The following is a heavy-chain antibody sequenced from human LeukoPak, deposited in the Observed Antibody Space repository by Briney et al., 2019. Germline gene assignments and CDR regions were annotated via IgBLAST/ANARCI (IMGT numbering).Heavy chain of an antibody. CDR2: INHSGSN. Sequence: KPSETLSLTCAVYGVSFSGYYWSWLRQPPGKGLEWFGEINHSGSNNYNPSLKSRVIISVDTSKNQFSLKLSSVPGADTAVYYCARHAGEAVAGTSPRFFFDYWGQGTLVTVSS. J-gene: IGHJ4*02. V-gene: IGHV4-34*01. CDR1: GVSFSGYY. CDR3: ARHAGEAVAGTSPRFFFDY. D-gene: IGHD6-19*01.